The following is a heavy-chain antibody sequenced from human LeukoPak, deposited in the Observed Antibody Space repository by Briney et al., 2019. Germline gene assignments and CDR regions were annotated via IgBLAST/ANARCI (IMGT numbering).Heavy chain of an antibody. J-gene: IGHJ3*02. CDR2: INSDGSST. V-gene: IGHV3-74*01. CDR3: ARVPGYFDWLDAFDI. D-gene: IGHD3-9*01. Sequence: GGSLRLSCAASGFTFSSYWMHWVRQAPGKGLVRVSRINSDGSSTSYADSVKGRFTISRDNAKNTLYLQMNSLRAEDTAVYYCARVPGYFDWLDAFDIWGQGTMVTVSS. CDR1: GFTFSSYW.